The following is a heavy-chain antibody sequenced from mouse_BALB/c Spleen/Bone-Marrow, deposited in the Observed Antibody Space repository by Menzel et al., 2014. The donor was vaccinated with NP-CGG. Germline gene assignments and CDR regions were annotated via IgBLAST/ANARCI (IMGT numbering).Heavy chain of an antibody. CDR1: EYEFPSHD. D-gene: IGHD1-1*01. Sequence: EVMLVESGGGLVQPGESLKLSCESNEYEFPSHDMSWVRKTPEKRLELVAAINSDGGSTYYPDTMGRRFIISRDNSKETLYLQMSSLRSEDTAFYYCARHGDYYGSSLFAYWGQGTLVTVSA. V-gene: IGHV5-2*03. J-gene: IGHJ3*01. CDR2: INSDGGST. CDR3: ARHGDYYGSSLFAY.